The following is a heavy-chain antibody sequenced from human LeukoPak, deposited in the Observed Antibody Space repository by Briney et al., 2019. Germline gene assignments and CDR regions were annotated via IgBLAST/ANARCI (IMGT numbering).Heavy chain of an antibody. D-gene: IGHD3-22*01. CDR1: GFTFSGYA. CDR2: ISGDTGNT. CDR3: AKRDFFDSSGFSPLFQH. J-gene: IGHJ1*01. Sequence: GRSLRLSCAASGFTFSGYAMSWLRQAPGKGLEFVSAISGDTGNTFYADSVKGRFTVSRDNSQNILSLQLNSLRAEDTAVYYCAKRDFFDSSGFSPLFQHWGQGTLVTVSS. V-gene: IGHV3-23*01.